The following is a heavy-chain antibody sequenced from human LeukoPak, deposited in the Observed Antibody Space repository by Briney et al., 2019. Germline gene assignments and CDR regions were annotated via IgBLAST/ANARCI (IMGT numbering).Heavy chain of an antibody. Sequence: PSETLSLTCTVSGGSISSYYWGWIRQPPGEGLEWIGSIYYSGSTYYNPSLKSRVTISVDTSKNQFSLKLSSVAAADTAVYYCATSPPSGYYRIGNWFDPWGQGTLVTVSS. J-gene: IGHJ5*02. CDR3: ATSPPSGYYRIGNWFDP. D-gene: IGHD3-22*01. CDR2: IYYSGST. V-gene: IGHV4-39*07. CDR1: GGSISSYY.